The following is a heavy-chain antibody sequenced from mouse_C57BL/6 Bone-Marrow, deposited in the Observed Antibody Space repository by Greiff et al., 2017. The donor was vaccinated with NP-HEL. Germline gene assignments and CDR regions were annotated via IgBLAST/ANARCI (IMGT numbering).Heavy chain of an antibody. CDR2: IYPGSGST. J-gene: IGHJ2*01. CDR1: GYTFTSYW. D-gene: IGHD1-1*01. V-gene: IGHV1-55*01. Sequence: QVQLQQSGAELVKPGASVKMSCKASGYTFTSYWITWVKQRPGQGLEWIGDIYPGSGSTNYNEKFKSKATLTVDTSSSTAYMQLSSLTSEDSAVYYCARNPPYYYGSSLDYWGQGTTLTVSS. CDR3: ARNPPYYYGSSLDY.